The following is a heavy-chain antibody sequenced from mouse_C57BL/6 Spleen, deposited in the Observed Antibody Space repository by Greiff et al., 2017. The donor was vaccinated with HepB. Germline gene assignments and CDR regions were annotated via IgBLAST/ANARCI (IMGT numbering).Heavy chain of an antibody. CDR1: GYAFSSYW. CDR3: ARPSYYVGTHYAMDY. J-gene: IGHJ4*01. V-gene: IGHV1-80*01. D-gene: IGHD2-10*01. Sequence: QVQLKESGAELVKPGASVKISCKASGYAFSSYWMNWVKQRPGKGLEWIGQIYPGDGDTNYNGKFKGKATLTADKSSSTAYMQLSSLTSEDSAVYFCARPSYYVGTHYAMDYWGQGTSVTVSS. CDR2: IYPGDGDT.